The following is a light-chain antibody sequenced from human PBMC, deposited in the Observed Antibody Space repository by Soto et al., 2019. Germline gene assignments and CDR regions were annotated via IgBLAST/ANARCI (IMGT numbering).Light chain of an antibody. Sequence: DTQMTQSPSTLSASVGDRVTITCRASHSISSWLAWYQQKPGKPPKLLIYKASTLQGGVPSRFSGSGFGTEFTLNISSLQPDDFATYLCQQYNSYPWTFGQGTKVEIK. CDR1: HSISSW. CDR2: KAS. V-gene: IGKV1-5*03. J-gene: IGKJ1*01. CDR3: QQYNSYPWT.